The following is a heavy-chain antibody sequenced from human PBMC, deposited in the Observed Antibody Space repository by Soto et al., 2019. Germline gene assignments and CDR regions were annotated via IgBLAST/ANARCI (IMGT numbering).Heavy chain of an antibody. D-gene: IGHD3-22*01. CDR3: ARQGGYYDSSGQNYYFDY. V-gene: IGHV4-39*01. Sequence: QLQLQESGPGLVKPSETLSLTCTVSGGSISSSSYYWGWIRQPPGKGLEWIGSIYYSGSTYYNPSHKSRITISVDTSKHPSSLKLSSVTAADTAVYYCARQGGYYDSSGQNYYFDYWGQGTLVTVSS. CDR1: GGSISSSSYY. CDR2: IYYSGST. J-gene: IGHJ4*02.